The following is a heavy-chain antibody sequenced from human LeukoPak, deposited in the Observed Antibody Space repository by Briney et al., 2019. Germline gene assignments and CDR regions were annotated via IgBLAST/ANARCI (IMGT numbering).Heavy chain of an antibody. CDR2: IWYDGSNK. Sequence: GKSLRLSCTASGFTFSDYGMHWVRQPPGRGLEWVAIIWYDGSNKTYEDSVKGRFTISGDNSKNTLYLQMNSLRAEDTAVYYCARGPLHHSSSDNWFDPWGQGTLVTVSS. D-gene: IGHD6-6*01. CDR1: GFTFSDYG. CDR3: ARGPLHHSSSDNWFDP. J-gene: IGHJ5*02. V-gene: IGHV3-33*01.